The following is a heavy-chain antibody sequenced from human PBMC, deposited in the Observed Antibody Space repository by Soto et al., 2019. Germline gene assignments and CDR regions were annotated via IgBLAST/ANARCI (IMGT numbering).Heavy chain of an antibody. J-gene: IGHJ6*02. CDR3: ASRYYDSSGYLPASMDV. Sequence: AASVKVSCKASGGTFSSYSISWVRQAPGQGLEWMGGIIPIFGTANYAQKFQGRVTITADESTSTAYMELSSLRSEDTAVYYCASRYYDSSGYLPASMDVWGQGTTVTVSS. CDR2: IIPIFGTA. V-gene: IGHV1-69*13. CDR1: GGTFSSYS. D-gene: IGHD3-22*01.